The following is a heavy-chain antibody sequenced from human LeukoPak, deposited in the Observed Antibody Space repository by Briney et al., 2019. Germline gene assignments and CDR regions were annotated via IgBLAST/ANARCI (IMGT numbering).Heavy chain of an antibody. CDR2: ISESGGNT. V-gene: IGHV3-23*01. CDR1: GFTFSSDT. CDR3: ARHSTGAS. Sequence: GGSLRLSCIASGFTFSSDTMAWVRQSPGKGLEWVSGISESGGNTYYIDSVKGRFTISRDNSKNTLYLQMNSLRVEDTATYYCARHSTGASWGQGTLVTVSS. D-gene: IGHD2-15*01. J-gene: IGHJ4*02.